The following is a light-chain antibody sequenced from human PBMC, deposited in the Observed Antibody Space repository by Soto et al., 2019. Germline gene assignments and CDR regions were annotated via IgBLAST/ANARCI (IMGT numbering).Light chain of an antibody. CDR2: GAS. CDR1: QSVSSSY. CDR3: QQYGSSPPYT. J-gene: IGKJ2*01. V-gene: IGKV3-20*01. Sequence: EIVFTQSPGTLSLSPGERATLSCRASQSVSSSYLAWYQQKPGQAPRLLIYGASSRATGIPDRFSGSGSGTDFNLTISRLEPEDCAVYYCQQYGSSPPYTFGQGTKLEIK.